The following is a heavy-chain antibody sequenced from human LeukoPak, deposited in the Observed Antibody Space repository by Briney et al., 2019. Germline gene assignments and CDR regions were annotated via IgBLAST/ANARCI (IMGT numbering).Heavy chain of an antibody. CDR3: ARGRDEWGIVVVVAATRSSNCFDY. D-gene: IGHD2-15*01. CDR2: INHSGST. Sequence: SETLSLTCAVYGGSFSGYYWSWIRQPPGKGLEWIGEINHSGSTNYNPSLKSRVTISVDTSKNQFSLKLSSVTAADTAVYYCARGRDEWGIVVVVAATRSSNCFDYWGQGTLVTVSS. V-gene: IGHV4-34*01. J-gene: IGHJ4*02. CDR1: GGSFSGYY.